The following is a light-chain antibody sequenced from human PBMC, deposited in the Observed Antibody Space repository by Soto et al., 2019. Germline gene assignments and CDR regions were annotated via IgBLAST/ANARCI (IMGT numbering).Light chain of an antibody. J-gene: IGLJ1*01. CDR1: SSDVGSYNL. Sequence: QSVLTQPASVSGSPGQSITISCTGTSSDVGSYNLVSWYQQHPGKAPKLMIYQVSNRPSGVSNRFSGSKSGNTASLTISGLQAEDEADYYCCSYTSSSPYVFGTGTKVTVL. CDR2: QVS. V-gene: IGLV2-14*02. CDR3: CSYTSSSPYV.